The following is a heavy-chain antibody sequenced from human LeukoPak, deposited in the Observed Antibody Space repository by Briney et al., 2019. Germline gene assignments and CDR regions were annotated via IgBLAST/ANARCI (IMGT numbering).Heavy chain of an antibody. CDR2: IIPIFGTA. CDR3: ASTPAPGSGYMGSFDY. J-gene: IGHJ4*02. V-gene: IGHV1-69*05. CDR1: VGSFSSYA. Sequence: SVKVSCTASVGSFSSYAISWVRQAPGQGLEWMGRIIPIFGTANYAHKFQGRVTITTDESTSTAYMELSSLRSEDTAVYYCASTPAPGSGYMGSFDYWGQGTLVTVSS. D-gene: IGHD6-13*01.